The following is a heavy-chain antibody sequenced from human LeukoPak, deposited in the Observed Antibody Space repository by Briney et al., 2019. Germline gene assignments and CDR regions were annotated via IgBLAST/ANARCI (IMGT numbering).Heavy chain of an antibody. J-gene: IGHJ6*02. CDR2: ISYDGSNE. Sequence: GRSLRLSCAASGFTFSSYGMHWVRQAPGKGLEWVALISYDGSNEFYADSVRGRFTISRDNSKFTLYMQMNSLRAEDTAVYYCARVRAGYCTSTSCYTGMDVWGQGTTVTVSS. CDR1: GFTFSSYG. D-gene: IGHD2-2*01. CDR3: ARVRAGYCTSTSCYTGMDV. V-gene: IGHV3-30*03.